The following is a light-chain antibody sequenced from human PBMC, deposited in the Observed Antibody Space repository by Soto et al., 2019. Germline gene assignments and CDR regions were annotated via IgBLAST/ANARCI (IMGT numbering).Light chain of an antibody. Sequence: EIVMTQSPATLSVSPGERVTLSCRASQSVSSNLAWYQQKPGQAPRLLIYGASTRATGIPARFSGGGSETEFTLTISSLQSEDFAVYYCQLYHNWPPRTFGQGTKVDIK. J-gene: IGKJ1*01. CDR3: QLYHNWPPRT. CDR1: QSVSSN. V-gene: IGKV3-15*01. CDR2: GAS.